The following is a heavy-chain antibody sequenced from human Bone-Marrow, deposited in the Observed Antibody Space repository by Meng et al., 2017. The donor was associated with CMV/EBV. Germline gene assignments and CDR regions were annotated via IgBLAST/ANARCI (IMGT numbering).Heavy chain of an antibody. CDR1: GYTFTSYD. J-gene: IGHJ3*02. V-gene: IGHV1-8*01. CDR2: MNPNSGNT. Sequence: ASVKVSCKASGYTFTSYDINWVRQATGQGLEWMGWMNPNSGNTGYAQKFQGRVTMTRNTSISTAYMELSSLRSEETAVYYCARGGATSLGSAYDIWGQRTMVAASS. CDR3: ARGGATSLGSAYDI. D-gene: IGHD1-26*01.